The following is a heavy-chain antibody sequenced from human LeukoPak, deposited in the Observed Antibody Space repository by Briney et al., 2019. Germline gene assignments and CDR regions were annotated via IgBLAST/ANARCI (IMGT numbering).Heavy chain of an antibody. Sequence: SETLSLTCTVSGGSISSGGYYWSWIRQHPGKGLEWIGYIYYSGSTYYNPSLKSRVTISVDKSKNQFSLKLSSVTAADTAVYYCARVRGDPSTVVRVYWGQGTLVTVSS. CDR3: ARVRGDPSTVVRVY. V-gene: IGHV4-31*03. CDR1: GGSISSGGYY. CDR2: IYYSGST. D-gene: IGHD4-23*01. J-gene: IGHJ4*02.